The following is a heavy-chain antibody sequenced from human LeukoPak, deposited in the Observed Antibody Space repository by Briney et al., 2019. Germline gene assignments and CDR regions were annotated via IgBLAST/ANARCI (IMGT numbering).Heavy chain of an antibody. CDR1: GGSISGYY. J-gene: IGHJ4*02. D-gene: IGHD3-10*01. CDR2: IYYSGST. Sequence: PSETLSLTCTVSGGSISGYYWSWIRQPPGKGLEWIGYIYYSGSTNYNPSLKSRVTISVDTSKNQFSLKLSSVTAADTAVYYCAREYYGSGIDYWGQGTLVTVSS. V-gene: IGHV4-59*01. CDR3: AREYYGSGIDY.